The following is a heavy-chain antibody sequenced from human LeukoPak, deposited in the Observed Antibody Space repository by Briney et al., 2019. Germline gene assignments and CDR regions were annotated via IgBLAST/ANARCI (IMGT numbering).Heavy chain of an antibody. CDR2: VSHSGAT. CDR1: GSSITSSPYH. D-gene: IGHD3-22*01. CDR3: AREDSSGYYTTFDY. Sequence: SETLSLTCTVSGSSITSSPYHWAWIRQPPGRGPEWIGTVSHSGATQYNPSLTSRVTISLDTSKNQFSLKLSSVTAADTAVYYCAREDSSGYYTTFDYWGQGTLVTVSS. V-gene: IGHV4-39*07. J-gene: IGHJ4*02.